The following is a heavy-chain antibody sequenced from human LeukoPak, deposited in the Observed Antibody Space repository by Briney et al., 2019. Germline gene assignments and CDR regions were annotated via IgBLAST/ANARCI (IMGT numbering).Heavy chain of an antibody. V-gene: IGHV3-23*01. Sequence: PGGSLRLSCATSGFPFSTYAMNWVRQAPGKVLEWVSVITGSGGFTQYADSVKGRFTISRDNSKNAVYLQMNSLRVEDTALYYCVRSLDYWGQGTLVTVSS. CDR2: ITGSGGFT. J-gene: IGHJ4*02. CDR1: GFPFSTYA. CDR3: VRSLDY.